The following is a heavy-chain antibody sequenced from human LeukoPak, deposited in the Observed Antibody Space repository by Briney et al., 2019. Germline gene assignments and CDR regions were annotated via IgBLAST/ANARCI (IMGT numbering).Heavy chain of an antibody. CDR3: ARDLVDVWGSYRRTTKRFDY. V-gene: IGHV3-23*01. J-gene: IGHJ4*02. CDR1: GFTFSSYA. D-gene: IGHD3-16*02. CDR2: ISGSGGST. Sequence: GGSLRLSCAASGFTFSSYAMSWVRQAPGKGLEWVSAISGSGGSTYYADSVKGRFTISRDNSKNTLYLQMNSLRAEDTAVYYCARDLVDVWGSYRRTTKRFDYWGQGTLVTVSS.